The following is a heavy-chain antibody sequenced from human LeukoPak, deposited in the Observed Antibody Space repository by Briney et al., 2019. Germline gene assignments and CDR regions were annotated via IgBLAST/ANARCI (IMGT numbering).Heavy chain of an antibody. CDR2: INPSGGST. CDR3: ARDLGIQLWFKGCAFDI. J-gene: IGHJ3*02. Sequence: ASVNVSCKASGYTFTSYYMHWVRQAPGQGLEWMGIINPSGGSTSYAQKFQGRVTMTRDTSTSTVYMELSSLRSEDTAVYYCARDLGIQLWFKGCAFDIWGQGTMVTVSS. D-gene: IGHD5-18*01. V-gene: IGHV1-46*01. CDR1: GYTFTSYY.